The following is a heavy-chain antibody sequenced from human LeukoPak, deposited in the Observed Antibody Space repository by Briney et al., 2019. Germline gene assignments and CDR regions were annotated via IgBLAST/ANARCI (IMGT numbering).Heavy chain of an antibody. D-gene: IGHD3-10*01. CDR2: INHSGST. CDR1: GGSFSGYY. Sequence: PSETLSLTCAVYGGSFSGYYWSWIRQPPGKGLEWIGEINHSGSTNYNPSLKSRVTISVDTSKNQFSLKLSSVTAADTAVYYCARLKLLWFGELLSGPIFDYWGQGTLVTVSS. J-gene: IGHJ4*02. V-gene: IGHV4-34*01. CDR3: ARLKLLWFGELLSGPIFDY.